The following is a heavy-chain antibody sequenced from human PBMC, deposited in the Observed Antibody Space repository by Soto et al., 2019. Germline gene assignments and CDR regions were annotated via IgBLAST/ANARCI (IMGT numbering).Heavy chain of an antibody. CDR3: ARGGGYYDFWSGYYKTPVYGMDV. CDR1: GGSISSGGYY. V-gene: IGHV4-31*03. CDR2: IYYSGST. J-gene: IGHJ6*02. Sequence: PSETLSLTCTVSGGSISSGGYYWSWIRQHPGKGLEWIGYIYYSGSTYYNPSLKSRVTISVDTSKNQFSLKLSSVTAADTAVYYCARGGGYYDFWSGYYKTPVYGMDVWGQGTTVTVAS. D-gene: IGHD3-3*01.